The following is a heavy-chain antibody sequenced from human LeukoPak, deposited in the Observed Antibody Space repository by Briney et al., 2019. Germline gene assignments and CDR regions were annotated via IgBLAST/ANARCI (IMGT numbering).Heavy chain of an antibody. CDR3: AKQSLHDSSGHFHY. J-gene: IGHJ4*02. D-gene: IGHD3-22*01. CDR2: ISSSTSTI. Sequence: GGSLRLSCAASGFTFSSYSMNWVRQAPGKGLEWVSYISSSTSTIYYADSVKGRFTISRDNAKNSLYLQMNSLRDEDTAVYYCAKQSLHDSSGHFHYWGQGTLVTVSS. V-gene: IGHV3-48*02. CDR1: GFTFSSYS.